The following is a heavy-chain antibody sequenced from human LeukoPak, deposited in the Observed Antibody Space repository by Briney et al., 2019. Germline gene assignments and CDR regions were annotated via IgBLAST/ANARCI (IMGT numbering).Heavy chain of an antibody. CDR3: AKDYNRASYYGSGFDS. D-gene: IGHD3-10*01. J-gene: IGHJ4*02. V-gene: IGHV3-30*04. Sequence: GGSLRLSCTASGFTFRNFAMHWVRQAPGKGLEWVAVISYDEKNKYYADSMKGRFTISRDNSKTTLYLQMNSLRAEDTAVYYCAKDYNRASYYGSGFDSWGQGTLVTVSS. CDR2: ISYDEKNK. CDR1: GFTFRNFA.